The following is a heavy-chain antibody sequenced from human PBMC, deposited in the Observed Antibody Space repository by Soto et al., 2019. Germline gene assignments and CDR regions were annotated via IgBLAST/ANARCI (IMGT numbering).Heavy chain of an antibody. CDR1: GFTFSSYA. CDR2: ISYDGSNK. J-gene: IGHJ4*02. CDR3: ARHPYDFWSGYYSDY. V-gene: IGHV3-30-3*01. Sequence: QVQLVESGGGVVQPGRSLRPSCAASGFTFSSYAMHWVRQAPGKGLEWVAVISYDGSNKYYADSVKGRFTISRDNSKNTLYLQMNSLRAEDTAVYYCARHPYDFWSGYYSDYWGQGTLVTVSS. D-gene: IGHD3-3*01.